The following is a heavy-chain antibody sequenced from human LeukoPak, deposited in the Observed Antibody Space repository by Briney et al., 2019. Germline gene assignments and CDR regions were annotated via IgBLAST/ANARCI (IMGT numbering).Heavy chain of an antibody. Sequence: SETLSLTCTVSGDSISDDYYTWMRQPAGKGLEWIGRIHSGRTTNYNPSLMSRVTLSIDKSKKHISLRLTSVTAADTALYYCARDNGSGYTKGYEHYYYYLDVWGKGTTVTVSS. D-gene: IGHD3-3*02. J-gene: IGHJ6*03. CDR3: ARDNGSGYTKGYEHYYYYLDV. CDR2: IHSGRTT. CDR1: GDSISDDY. V-gene: IGHV4-4*07.